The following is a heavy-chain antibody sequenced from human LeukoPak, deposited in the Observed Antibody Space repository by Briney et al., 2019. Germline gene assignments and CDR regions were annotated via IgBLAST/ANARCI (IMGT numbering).Heavy chain of an antibody. CDR3: AKESKETTRYYFDS. J-gene: IGHJ4*02. Sequence: PGKSLRLSCAASGFTFRSYGMHWVRQAPGKGLEWVAVISYDGSNKYYVDSVKGRFTISRDSSKNTLYLQMNSLRAGDTAVYYCAKESKETTRYYFDSWGQGTLVTVSS. V-gene: IGHV3-30*18. CDR2: ISYDGSNK. CDR1: GFTFRSYG. D-gene: IGHD4-11*01.